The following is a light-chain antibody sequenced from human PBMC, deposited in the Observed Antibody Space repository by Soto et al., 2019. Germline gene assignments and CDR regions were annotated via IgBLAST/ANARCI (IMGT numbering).Light chain of an antibody. CDR2: KAS. CDR3: QQYNNYFT. J-gene: IGKJ1*01. Sequence: DIQMTQSPSTLSASVGDRVTITCRASQSISSWLAWYQQKPGKAPKLLIYKASSLESGVPSRFSGSGSGTEFTLTISSLQPDDLGTYYCQQYNNYFTFGQGTKVDI. V-gene: IGKV1-5*03. CDR1: QSISSW.